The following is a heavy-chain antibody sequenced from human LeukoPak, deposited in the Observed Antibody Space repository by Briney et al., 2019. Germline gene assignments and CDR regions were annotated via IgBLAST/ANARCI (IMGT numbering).Heavy chain of an antibody. D-gene: IGHD3-22*01. CDR3: ARGAASYYYDSSGFVRPELGY. CDR2: MNPNRDNK. CDR1: GYTFTSYD. J-gene: IGHJ4*02. V-gene: IGHV1-8*01. Sequence: GASVTVSFKASGYTFTSYDINWVRQATGQGLEWMGWMNPNRDNKGYAQKFKGRVTITRNTSISTAYMELSSLRSEDTAVYYCARGAASYYYDSSGFVRPELGYWGQGTLVTVSS.